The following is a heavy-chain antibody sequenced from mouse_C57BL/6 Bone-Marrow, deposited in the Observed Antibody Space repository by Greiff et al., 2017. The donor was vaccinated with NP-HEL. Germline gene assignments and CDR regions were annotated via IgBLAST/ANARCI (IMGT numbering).Heavy chain of an antibody. V-gene: IGHV6-3*01. CDR2: IRLKSDNYAT. J-gene: IGHJ3*01. Sequence: EVKLMESGGGLVQPGGSMKLSCVASGFTFSNYWMNWVRQSPEKGLEWVAQIRLKSDNYATHYAESVKGRFTISRDDSKSSVYLQMNNLRAEDTGIYYCTLDLYPPWFAYWGQGTLVTVSA. CDR1: GFTFSNYW. D-gene: IGHD2-12*01. CDR3: TLDLYPPWFAY.